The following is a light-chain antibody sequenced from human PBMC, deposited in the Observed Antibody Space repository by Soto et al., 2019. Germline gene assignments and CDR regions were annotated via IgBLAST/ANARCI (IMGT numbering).Light chain of an antibody. Sequence: QSSPTQPPAPSGAPRQRVTIPFFGSTSHIGSNYVYWYQQLPGTAPKLLIYRNDQRPSGVPDRFSGSKSGTSASLAISGLRSEDEADYHCAAWDDRLAGPIFGTGTKVTVL. CDR3: AAWDDRLAGPI. CDR1: TSHIGSNY. CDR2: RND. J-gene: IGLJ1*01. V-gene: IGLV1-47*01.